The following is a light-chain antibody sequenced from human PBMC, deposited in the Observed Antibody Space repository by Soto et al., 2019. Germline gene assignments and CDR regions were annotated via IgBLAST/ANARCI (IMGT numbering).Light chain of an antibody. CDR2: LNSDGSH. V-gene: IGLV4-69*01. CDR3: QTWGTGIHWV. Sequence: QPVLTQSPSASASLGASVKLTCTLSSGHSSYAIAWHQQQPEKGPRYLMKLNSDGSHSKADGIPDRFSGSSSGAERYLTISSLQSEDEADYYCQTWGTGIHWVFGGGTKLTVL. J-gene: IGLJ3*02. CDR1: SGHSSYA.